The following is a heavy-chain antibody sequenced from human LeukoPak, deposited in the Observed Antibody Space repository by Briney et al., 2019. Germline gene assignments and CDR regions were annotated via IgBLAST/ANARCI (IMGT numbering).Heavy chain of an antibody. Sequence: SETLSLTCTVSGGSISSYYWSWIRQPPGKGLEWIGYIYYSGSTNYNPSLKSRVTISVDTSKNQFSPKLSSVTAADTAVYYCARDSDDDYGGSLFFDYWGQGTLVTVSS. V-gene: IGHV4-59*01. CDR2: IYYSGST. CDR3: ARDSDDDYGGSLFFDY. D-gene: IGHD4-23*01. CDR1: GGSISSYY. J-gene: IGHJ4*02.